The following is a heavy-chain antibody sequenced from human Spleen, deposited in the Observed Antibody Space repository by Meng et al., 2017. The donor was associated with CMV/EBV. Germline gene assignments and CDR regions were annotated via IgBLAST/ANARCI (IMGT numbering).Heavy chain of an antibody. CDR3: ARGQFLGITGTIGFGY. CDR1: GYTFTNYD. Sequence: ASVKVSCKASGYTFTNYDINWVRQATGQGLEWMGWMNPNSGSTGYAQRFQGRVTMTRNTSISTAYMELSSLRSEDTAVYYCARGQFLGITGTIGFGYWGQGTLVTVSS. CDR2: MNPNSGST. D-gene: IGHD1-7*01. J-gene: IGHJ4*02. V-gene: IGHV1-8*01.